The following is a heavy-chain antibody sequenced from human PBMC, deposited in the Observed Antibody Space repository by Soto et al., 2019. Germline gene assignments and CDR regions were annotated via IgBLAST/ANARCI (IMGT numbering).Heavy chain of an antibody. CDR3: ARSRRYSDGYGGERSSLFDP. J-gene: IGHJ5*02. D-gene: IGHD5-18*01. Sequence: QLQLQESGPGLVKPSETLSLTCTVSGGSISSSSYYWGWIRQPPGKGLEWIGSIYYSGSTYYNPALKSRVTRSVDMSQNQFSLEQGYVPAEDTAVYYCARSRRYSDGYGGERSSLFDPWGQRTLVTVSS. CDR1: GGSISSSSYY. V-gene: IGHV4-39*01. CDR2: IYYSGST.